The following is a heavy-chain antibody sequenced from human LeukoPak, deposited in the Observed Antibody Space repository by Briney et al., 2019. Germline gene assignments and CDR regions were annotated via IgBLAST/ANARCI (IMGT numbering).Heavy chain of an antibody. CDR2: INPDSGGT. V-gene: IGHV1-2*02. J-gene: IGHJ4*02. CDR1: RDIFTSYY. D-gene: IGHD6-13*01. CDR3: ARDRGSSWYVDY. Sequence: ASVKVSCKASRDIFTSYYIHWVRQAPGQGLEWVGWINPDSGGTKYAQKFQGRVTMTSDTSIGTAYMELTRLRSDDTAVYYCARDRGSSWYVDYWGQGTLVTVSS.